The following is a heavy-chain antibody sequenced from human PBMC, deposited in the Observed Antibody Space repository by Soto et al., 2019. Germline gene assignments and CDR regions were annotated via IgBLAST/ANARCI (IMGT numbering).Heavy chain of an antibody. V-gene: IGHV1-69*01. D-gene: IGHD3-10*01. CDR2: IIPIFGTA. CDR3: ATSNHNLLFGEVAPNWFDP. Sequence: QVQLVQSGAEVKKPGSSVKVSCKASGGTFSSYAISWVRQAPGQGLEWMGGIIPIFGTANYAQKFQGRVTSIADESTSTDYMEQSRLRSEDTAVYYCATSNHNLLFGEVAPNWFDPWGQGTLVTVSS. J-gene: IGHJ5*02. CDR1: GGTFSSYA.